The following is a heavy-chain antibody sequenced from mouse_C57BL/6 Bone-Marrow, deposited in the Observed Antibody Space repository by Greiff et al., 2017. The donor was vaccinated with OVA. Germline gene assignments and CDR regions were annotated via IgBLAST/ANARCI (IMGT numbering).Heavy chain of an antibody. CDR1: GFTFSSYG. CDR2: ISSGGSYT. D-gene: IGHD4-1*01. V-gene: IGHV5-6*01. Sequence: VKLMESGGDLVKPGGSLKLSCAASGFTFSSYGMSWVRQTPDKRLEWVATISSGGSYTYYPDSVKGRFTISRDNAKNTLYLQMSSLKSEDTAMYYCARQKELGLDFDYWGQGTTLTVSS. J-gene: IGHJ2*01. CDR3: ARQKELGLDFDY.